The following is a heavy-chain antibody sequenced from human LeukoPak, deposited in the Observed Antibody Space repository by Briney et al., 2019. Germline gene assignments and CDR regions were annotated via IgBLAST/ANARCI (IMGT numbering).Heavy chain of an antibody. D-gene: IGHD3-3*01. CDR1: GFTFSSYG. V-gene: IGHV3-33*01. CDR2: IWYDGSNK. CDR3: ARAGFVGVAFDY. J-gene: IGHJ4*02. Sequence: PGRSLRLSCAASGFTFSSYGMHWVRQAPGKGLEWVAVIWYDGSNKYYADSVKGRFTISRDNAKNSLYLQMNSLRAEDTAVYYCARAGFVGVAFDYWGQGTLVTVSS.